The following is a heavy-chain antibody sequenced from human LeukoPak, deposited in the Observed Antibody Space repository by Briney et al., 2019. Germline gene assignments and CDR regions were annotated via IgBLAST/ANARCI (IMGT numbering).Heavy chain of an antibody. J-gene: IGHJ5*02. CDR2: IDPSDSYT. V-gene: IGHV5-10-1*01. Sequence: GESLKISCKGSGYSFTSYWISWVRQMPGKGLEWMGRIDPSDSYTDYSPSFRDHVTISADKSISTAYLQWSSLKASDTAMYYCARHGSGSYSWFDPWGQGTLVTVSS. CDR1: GYSFTSYW. CDR3: ARHGSGSYSWFDP. D-gene: IGHD3-10*01.